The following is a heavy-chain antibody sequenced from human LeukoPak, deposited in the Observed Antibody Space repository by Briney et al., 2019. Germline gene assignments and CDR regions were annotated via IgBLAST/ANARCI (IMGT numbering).Heavy chain of an antibody. CDR1: GYTFTGYY. CDR3: ARVPAIFRMVTYRMDV. D-gene: IGHD3-3*01. V-gene: IGHV1-2*02. Sequence: ASVKVSCKASGYTFTGYYIHWVRQAPGQGLEWMGWINPDSGGTNFAQKFQGRVTMTRDTSISTACMQLSSLRSDDTAVYFCARVPAIFRMVTYRMDVWGQGTTVTVSS. CDR2: INPDSGGT. J-gene: IGHJ6*02.